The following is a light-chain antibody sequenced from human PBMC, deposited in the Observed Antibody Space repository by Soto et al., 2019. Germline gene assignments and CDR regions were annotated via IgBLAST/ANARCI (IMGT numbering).Light chain of an antibody. CDR1: QSVSSN. Sequence: EIVMTQSPATLSVSPVERATLSCRASQSVSSNLAWYQQKPGQAPRLLIYGASTRATGIPARFSGSGSGTEFTLTISRLGPEDFAVYYCQHYGSSPWTFGQGTKVDIK. CDR2: GAS. J-gene: IGKJ1*01. CDR3: QHYGSSPWT. V-gene: IGKV3-15*01.